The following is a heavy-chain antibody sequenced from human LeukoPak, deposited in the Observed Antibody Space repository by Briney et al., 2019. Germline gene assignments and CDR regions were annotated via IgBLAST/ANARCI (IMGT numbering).Heavy chain of an antibody. V-gene: IGHV3-7*01. D-gene: IGHD5-18*01. J-gene: IGHJ3*02. Sequence: GGSLRLSCAASGFTFSSYWMSWVRQAPGKGLEWVANRKQDGSEKYYVDSVKGRFTISRDNAKNSLYLQMNSLRAEDTAVYYCARARSSYGYGDAFDIWGQGTMVTVSS. CDR2: RKQDGSEK. CDR3: ARARSSYGYGDAFDI. CDR1: GFTFSSYW.